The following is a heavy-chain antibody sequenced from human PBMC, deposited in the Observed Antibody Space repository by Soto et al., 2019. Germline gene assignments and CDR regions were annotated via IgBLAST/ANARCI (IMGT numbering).Heavy chain of an antibody. CDR2: INPNSGGT. Sequence: QVQLVQSGAEVKKPGASVKVSCKASGYTFTGYYMHWVRQAPGQGLEWMGWINPNSGGTNYAQKFQGWVTMTRDTSISTAYMELSRLRSDDTAVYYCATYYDILTGPYGMDVWGQVTTVTVSS. CDR1: GYTFTGYY. D-gene: IGHD3-9*01. V-gene: IGHV1-2*04. CDR3: ATYYDILTGPYGMDV. J-gene: IGHJ6*02.